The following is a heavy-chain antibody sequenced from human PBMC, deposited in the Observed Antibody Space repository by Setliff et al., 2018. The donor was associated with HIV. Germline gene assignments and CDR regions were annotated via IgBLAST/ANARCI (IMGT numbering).Heavy chain of an antibody. D-gene: IGHD2-15*01. Sequence: SETLSLTCAVSGGTFSLHYYTWIRQSPLRGLEWIGEINHSGGTRYNPSLESRVTMSVDTSKNQFSLRLSSVTAADTAVYYCARVGLYCSGGSCYSSAFDIWGQGTMVTVSS. V-gene: IGHV4-34*01. J-gene: IGHJ3*02. CDR2: INHSGGT. CDR1: GGTFSLHY. CDR3: ARVGLYCSGGSCYSSAFDI.